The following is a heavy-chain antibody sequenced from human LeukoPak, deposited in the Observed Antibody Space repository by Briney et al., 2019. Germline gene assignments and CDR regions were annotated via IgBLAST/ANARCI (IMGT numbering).Heavy chain of an antibody. CDR3: ARAVEYYYDSSGYSAGRLPPHFDY. Sequence: SQTLSLTCTVSGGSISSGGYYWSWIRQHPGKGLEWIGYIYYSGSTYYNPSLKSRVTISVDTSKNQFSLKLSSVTAADTAVYYCARAVEYYYDSSGYSAGRLPPHFDYWGQGTLVTVSS. D-gene: IGHD3-22*01. V-gene: IGHV4-31*03. CDR1: GGSISSGGYY. J-gene: IGHJ4*02. CDR2: IYYSGST.